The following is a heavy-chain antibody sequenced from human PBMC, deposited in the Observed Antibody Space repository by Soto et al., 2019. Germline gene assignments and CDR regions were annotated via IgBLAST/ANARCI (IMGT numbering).Heavy chain of an antibody. CDR2: INHSGST. V-gene: IGHV4-34*01. CDR3: ARGHSVLRFFEWLSNNNWFDP. D-gene: IGHD3-3*01. CDR1: GGSFRGYY. J-gene: IGHJ5*02. Sequence: LSLTCAVYGGSFRGYYWSWIRQPPGKGLEWIGEINHSGSTNYNPSLKSRVTISVDTSKNQFSLKLSSVTAADTAVYYCARGHSVLRFFEWLSNNNWFDPWGQGTLVTVSS.